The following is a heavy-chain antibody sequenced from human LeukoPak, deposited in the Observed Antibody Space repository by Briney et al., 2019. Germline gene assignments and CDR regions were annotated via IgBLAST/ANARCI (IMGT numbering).Heavy chain of an antibody. D-gene: IGHD2-2*02. CDR2: IIPIFGTA. J-gene: IGHJ3*02. CDR1: GGTFSSYA. CDR3: ALYFSGSFDI. Sequence: GASVKVSCKASGGTFSSYAISWVRQAPGQGLEWMGGIIPIFGTANYAQKFQGRVTMTRNTSISTAYMELSSLRSEDTAVYYCALYFSGSFDIWGQGTVVTVSS. V-gene: IGHV1-69*05.